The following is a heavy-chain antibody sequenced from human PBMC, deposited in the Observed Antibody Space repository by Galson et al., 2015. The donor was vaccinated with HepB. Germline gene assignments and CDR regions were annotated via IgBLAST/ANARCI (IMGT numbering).Heavy chain of an antibody. CDR3: ARGPGQYYGSGSYYKGLSYYYYGMDV. V-gene: IGHV3-30-3*01. CDR2: ISYDGSNK. J-gene: IGHJ6*02. CDR1: GFTFSSYA. D-gene: IGHD3-10*01. Sequence: SLRLSCAASGFTFSSYAMHWVRQAPGKGLEWMAVISYDGSNKYYADSVKGRFTISRDNSKNTLYLQMNSLRAEDTAVYYCARGPGQYYGSGSYYKGLSYYYYGMDVWGQGTTVTVSS.